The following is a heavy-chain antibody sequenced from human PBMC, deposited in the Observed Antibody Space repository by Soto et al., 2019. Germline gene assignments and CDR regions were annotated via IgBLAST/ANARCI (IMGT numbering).Heavy chain of an antibody. CDR3: AVVDSTGNWFDP. Sequence: SETLSLTCAVSSDSVTSNNWWSWVRQAPGKGLEWIGEIYHSGSTSYNPSLKSRVTISIDKSKNQFSLKLISVTAADTAVYYCAVVDSTGNWFDPWGEGALVTVSS. J-gene: IGHJ5*02. CDR2: IYHSGST. D-gene: IGHD6-25*01. CDR1: SDSVTSNNW. V-gene: IGHV4-4*02.